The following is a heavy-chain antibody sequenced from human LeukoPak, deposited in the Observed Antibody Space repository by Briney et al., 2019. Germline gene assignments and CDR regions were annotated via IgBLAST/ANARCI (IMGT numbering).Heavy chain of an antibody. Sequence: PGGSLRLSCVASGFTFSSYWMTWVRQAPGKGLEWVANIKEDGSIQYYPDSVRGRFTISRDNAKTSLYLQLTSMRADDTAVYYWARDVWTGVAVSDYWGQGTLVTVSS. CDR1: GFTFSSYW. V-gene: IGHV3-7*01. CDR3: ARDVWTGVAVSDY. CDR2: IKEDGSIQ. J-gene: IGHJ4*02. D-gene: IGHD6-19*01.